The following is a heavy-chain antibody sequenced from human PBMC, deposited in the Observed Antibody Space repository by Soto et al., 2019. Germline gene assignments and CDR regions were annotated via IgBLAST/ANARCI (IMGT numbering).Heavy chain of an antibody. V-gene: IGHV3-33*01. J-gene: IGHJ3*02. Sequence: VQLVESGGGVVQPGRSLRLSCAASGFTFSSYGMHWVRQAPGKGLEWVAGIWYDGSNKYYADSVKGRFTISRDNSKNTLYLQMNSLRAEDTAVYYCARTVGGGYDQFGAFDIWGQGTMVTVSS. D-gene: IGHD5-12*01. CDR3: ARTVGGGYDQFGAFDI. CDR2: IWYDGSNK. CDR1: GFTFSSYG.